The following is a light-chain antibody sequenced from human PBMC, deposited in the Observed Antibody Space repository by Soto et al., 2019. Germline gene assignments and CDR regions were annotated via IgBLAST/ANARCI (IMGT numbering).Light chain of an antibody. CDR2: GAS. CDR3: QQYNNWPC. V-gene: IGKV3-15*01. J-gene: IGKJ4*01. CDR1: QSVSSN. Sequence: EIVMTQSPATLSVSPGERVTLSCRASQSVSSNLAWYQQKPGQAPRLLIYGASTRATAIPARFSGSGSGTEFTLTISSLQSEDFAVYYCQQYNNWPCFGGGTKVEIK.